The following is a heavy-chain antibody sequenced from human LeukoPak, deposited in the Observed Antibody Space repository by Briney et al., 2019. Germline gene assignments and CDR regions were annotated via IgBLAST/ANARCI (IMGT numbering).Heavy chain of an antibody. CDR1: GGSVSSSSYY. D-gene: IGHD6-25*01. V-gene: IGHV4-39*02. Sequence: KSSETLSLTCTVSGGSVSSSSYYWGWIRQPPGKGLEWIGSIYYSGSTYYNPSLKSRVTISVDTSKNHFSLKLSSVTAADTAVYYCARLAAPYYFDYWGQGTLVTVPS. CDR2: IYYSGST. J-gene: IGHJ4*02. CDR3: ARLAAPYYFDY.